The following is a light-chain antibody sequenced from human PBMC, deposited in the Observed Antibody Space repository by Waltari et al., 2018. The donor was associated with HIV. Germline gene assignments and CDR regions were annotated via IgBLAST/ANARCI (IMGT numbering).Light chain of an antibody. CDR1: QSVSSSY. Sequence: EIVLTQSPGTLSLSPGERATLSCRASQSVSSSYLAWYQQKPGQAPRLLIYGASSRATGIPDRFSGSGSGTDFTLTISRLEPEDFAVYYCQQTFITPQTFGQGTRLEIK. CDR3: QQTFITPQT. CDR2: GAS. V-gene: IGKV3-20*01. J-gene: IGKJ5*01.